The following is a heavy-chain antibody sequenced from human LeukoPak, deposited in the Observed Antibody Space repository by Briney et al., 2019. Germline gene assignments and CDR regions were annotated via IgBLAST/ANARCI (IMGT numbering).Heavy chain of an antibody. CDR3: ARDSGDGDYEPLDS. D-gene: IGHD4-17*01. CDR1: GFTVSRSY. J-gene: IGHJ4*02. CDR2: MYRDGST. Sequence: GGSLRLSCAASGFTVSRSYMSWVRQAPGKGLEWVSIMYRDGSTYYAASVKGRFTISRDNSKNTPYLQMNGLRVEDTAMYYCARDSGDGDYEPLDSWGQGTLVIVSS. V-gene: IGHV3-53*01.